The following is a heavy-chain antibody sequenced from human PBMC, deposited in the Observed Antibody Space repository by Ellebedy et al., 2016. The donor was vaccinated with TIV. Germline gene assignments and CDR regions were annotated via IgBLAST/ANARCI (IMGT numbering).Heavy chain of an antibody. D-gene: IGHD3-22*01. J-gene: IGHJ3*02. Sequence: SETLSLTXAVYGGSFSGYYWSWIRQPPGKGLEWIGEINHSGSTNYNPSLKSRVTISVDTSKNQFSLKLSSVTAADTAVYYCARRPDSLFDAFDIWGQGTMVTVSS. CDR3: ARRPDSLFDAFDI. CDR2: INHSGST. CDR1: GGSFSGYY. V-gene: IGHV4-34*01.